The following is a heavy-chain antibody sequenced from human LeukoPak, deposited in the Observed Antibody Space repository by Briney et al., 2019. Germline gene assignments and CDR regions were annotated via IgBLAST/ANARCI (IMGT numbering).Heavy chain of an antibody. J-gene: IGHJ5*02. V-gene: IGHV4-4*07. CDR3: ARGYCTNGVCYRDWFDP. D-gene: IGHD2-8*01. CDR1: GGSISSYY. Sequence: SETLSLTCTVSGGSISSYYWSWIRQPAGKGLEWIGRIYTSGSTNYNPSLKSRVTMSVDTSKNQFSLKLSSVTAADTAVCYCARGYCTNGVCYRDWFDPWGQGTLVTVSS. CDR2: IYTSGST.